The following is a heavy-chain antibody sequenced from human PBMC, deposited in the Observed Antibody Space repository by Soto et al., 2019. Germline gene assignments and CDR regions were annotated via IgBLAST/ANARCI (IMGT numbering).Heavy chain of an antibody. CDR2: ISLYSDGT. CDR3: ARVVPGAEAWFGP. V-gene: IGHV1-18*01. D-gene: IGHD2-2*01. Sequence: ASVKVSCKTSGYTFSNYGITWVRQAPGQPLEWLGWISLYSDGTNYAQKFQGRVSMTTDTSTTTAYMELRSLRSDDTAVYYCARVVPGAEAWFGPWGPGTLVTVSS. CDR1: GYTFSNYG. J-gene: IGHJ5*02.